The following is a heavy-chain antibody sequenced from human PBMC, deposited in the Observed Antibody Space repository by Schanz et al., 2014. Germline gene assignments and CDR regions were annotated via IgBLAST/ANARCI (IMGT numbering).Heavy chain of an antibody. V-gene: IGHV3-33*01. D-gene: IGHD3-10*01. CDR3: AREDMLRGIRAFDI. J-gene: IGHJ3*02. Sequence: VQLVESGGGVVQPGRSLRLSCAASGFTFSSYAIHWVRQAPGKGLEWVAVIWNDGSDKYYADSVKGRFTISRDNPKNSLYLQMNSLRVEDTAVYYCAREDMLRGIRAFDIWGQGTMVTVSS. CDR1: GFTFSSYA. CDR2: IWNDGSDK.